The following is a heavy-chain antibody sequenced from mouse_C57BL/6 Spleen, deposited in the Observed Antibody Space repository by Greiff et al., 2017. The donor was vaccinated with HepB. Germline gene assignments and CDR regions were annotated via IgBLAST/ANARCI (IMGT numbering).Heavy chain of an antibody. J-gene: IGHJ2*01. V-gene: IGHV1-82*01. Sequence: QVQLQQSGPELVKPGASVKISCKASGYAFSSSWMNWVKQRPGKGLEWIGRIYPGDGDTNYNGKFKGQATLTADKSSSTAYMQLSSLTSEDSAVYFCAEGAFDYWGQGTTLTVSS. CDR3: AEGAFDY. CDR2: IYPGDGDT. CDR1: GYAFSSSW.